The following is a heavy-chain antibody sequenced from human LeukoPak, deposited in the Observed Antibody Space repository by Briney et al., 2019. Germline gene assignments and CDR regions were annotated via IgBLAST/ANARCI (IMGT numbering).Heavy chain of an antibody. Sequence: SETLSLTCTVSGGSISSYYWSWIRQPAGKGLEWIGYIYYSGSTNYNPSLKSRVTISVDTSKNQFSLKLSSVTAADTAVYYCARSPVTIFGVVYYFDYWGQGTLVTVSS. D-gene: IGHD3-3*01. V-gene: IGHV4-59*01. CDR2: IYYSGST. CDR3: ARSPVTIFGVVYYFDY. J-gene: IGHJ4*02. CDR1: GGSISSYY.